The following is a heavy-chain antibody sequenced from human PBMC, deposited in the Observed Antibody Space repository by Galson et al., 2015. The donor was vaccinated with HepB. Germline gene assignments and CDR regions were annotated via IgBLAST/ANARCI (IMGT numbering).Heavy chain of an antibody. CDR2: INTYDGST. Sequence: SVKVSCKASGYTFSSYSVAWVRQAPGQGLEWMGWINTYDGSTNYARNLQGRVTMTTETSTTTAYMELRSLRSDDTAVYYCARGALVAVVTGTLNNWFDPWGQGTLVTVSS. CDR3: ARGALVAVVTGTLNNWFDP. D-gene: IGHD2-15*01. V-gene: IGHV1-18*01. J-gene: IGHJ5*02. CDR1: GYTFSSYS.